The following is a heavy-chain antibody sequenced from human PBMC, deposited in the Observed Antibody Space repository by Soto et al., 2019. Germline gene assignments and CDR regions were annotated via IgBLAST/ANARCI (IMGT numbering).Heavy chain of an antibody. CDR1: GFTFSNAW. V-gene: IGHV3-15*01. D-gene: IGHD4-17*01. Sequence: GGSLRLSCAASGFTFSNAWMSWVRQAPGKGLEWVGRIKSKTDGGTTDYAAPVKGRFTISRDDSKNTLYLQMNSLKTEDTAVYYCTTFQVAPTVTTLIDYCGQGTLVTVSS. CDR2: IKSKTDGGTT. J-gene: IGHJ4*02. CDR3: TTFQVAPTVTTLIDY.